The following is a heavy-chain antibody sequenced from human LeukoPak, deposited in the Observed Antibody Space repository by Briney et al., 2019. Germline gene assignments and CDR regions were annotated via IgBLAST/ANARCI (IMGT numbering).Heavy chain of an antibody. J-gene: IGHJ6*02. CDR2: ISYDGSNK. V-gene: IGHV3-30*18. D-gene: IGHD5-18*01. CDR1: GFTFSSYG. CDR3: AKGYSYGYSYGMDV. Sequence: GGSLRLSCAASGFTFSSYGMHWVRQAPGKGLEWVAVISYDGSNKYYADSVKGRSTISRDNSKNTLYLQMNSLRAEDTAVYYCAKGYSYGYSYGMDVWGQGTTVTVSS.